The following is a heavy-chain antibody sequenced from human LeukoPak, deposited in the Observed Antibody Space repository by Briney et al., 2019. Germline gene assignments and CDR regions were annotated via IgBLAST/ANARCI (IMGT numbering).Heavy chain of an antibody. Sequence: GASVKVSCKASGYTFTRYYMHWVRQAPGQGLERMGIINPSGGSTNYAQNFQGRVTMTRDTSTSTVYMELSSLRSEDTAVYYCARERGVVGAPYSFDYWGQGTLVTVSS. CDR2: INPSGGST. J-gene: IGHJ4*02. CDR1: GYTFTRYY. D-gene: IGHD1-26*01. V-gene: IGHV1-46*01. CDR3: ARERGVVGAPYSFDY.